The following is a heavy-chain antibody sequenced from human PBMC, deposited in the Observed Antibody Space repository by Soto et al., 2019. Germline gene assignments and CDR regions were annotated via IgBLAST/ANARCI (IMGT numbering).Heavy chain of an antibody. CDR3: ARDYLSSKLSLSYFDF. Sequence: QVQLVQSGAEVTRPGASVKVSCKASGYSFISNYIHWVRQAPGQGLEWMGFINPSGGSATLAQKFQGRVTITRDTSTTTVYMELSSLRSEDAAVYYCARDYLSSKLSLSYFDFWGQGTLVTVSS. D-gene: IGHD2-2*01. J-gene: IGHJ4*02. V-gene: IGHV1-46*01. CDR2: INPSGGSA. CDR1: GYSFISNY.